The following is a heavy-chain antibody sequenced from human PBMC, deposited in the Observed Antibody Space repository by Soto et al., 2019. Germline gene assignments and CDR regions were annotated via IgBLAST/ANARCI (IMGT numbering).Heavy chain of an antibody. CDR2: IYYSGST. D-gene: IGHD3-22*01. V-gene: IGHV4-30-4*01. J-gene: IGHJ4*02. CDR1: GGSISSGDYY. CDR3: ARGYYYDSSGYYSEVEY. Sequence: LSLTCTVSGGSISSGDYYWSWIRQPPGKGLEWIGYIYYSGSTYYNPSLKSRVTISVDASKNQFSLKLSSVTAADTAVYYCARGYYYDSSGYYSEVEYWGQGTLVTVSS.